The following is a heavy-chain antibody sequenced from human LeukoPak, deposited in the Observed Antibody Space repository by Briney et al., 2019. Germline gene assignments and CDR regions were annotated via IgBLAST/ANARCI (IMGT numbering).Heavy chain of an antibody. CDR1: GDSITYFY. D-gene: IGHD6-13*01. CDR3: ARGVIAAGGNAFDY. Sequence: SETLSLTCSVSGDSITYFYWSWIRQAAGKGLEWIGRFSSSGSTDYNASLKSRVTMSVDTSKNQLSLKVISVTAADTAVYYCARGVIAAGGNAFDYWGQGTLVTVSS. V-gene: IGHV4-4*07. J-gene: IGHJ4*02. CDR2: FSSSGST.